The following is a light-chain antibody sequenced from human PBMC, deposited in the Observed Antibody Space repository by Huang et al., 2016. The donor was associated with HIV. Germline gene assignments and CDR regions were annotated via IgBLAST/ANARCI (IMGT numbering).Light chain of an antibody. CDR2: FGS. V-gene: IGKV2-28*01. Sequence: DIVMTQSPLSLSVTPGEPASISCRSSQSLLHSSGYNYLEWYLQKPGQSRQLLIYFGSNRASGVPDRFGGSGSGTDFILKISRVEAEDVGVYYCMQALQTSYTFGQGTKLEIK. CDR3: MQALQTSYT. J-gene: IGKJ2*01. CDR1: QSLLHSSGYNY.